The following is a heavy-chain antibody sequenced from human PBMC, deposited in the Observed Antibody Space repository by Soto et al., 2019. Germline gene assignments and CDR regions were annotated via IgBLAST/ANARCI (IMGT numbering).Heavy chain of an antibody. V-gene: IGHV4-34*01. Sequence: QVQLQQWGAGLLKPSETLSLTCAVYGGSFSGYYWSWIRQPPGKGLEWIGEINHSGSTNYNPSLKSRGNISVDTSKNQFSLKLSSVTAADTAVYYCARTAVAGTVGYWGQGTLVTVSS. CDR1: GGSFSGYY. CDR3: ARTAVAGTVGY. J-gene: IGHJ4*02. D-gene: IGHD6-19*01. CDR2: INHSGST.